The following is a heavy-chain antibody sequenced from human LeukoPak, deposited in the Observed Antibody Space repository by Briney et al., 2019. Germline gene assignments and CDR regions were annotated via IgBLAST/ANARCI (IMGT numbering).Heavy chain of an antibody. CDR1: GVSLSSSHW. J-gene: IGHJ4*02. V-gene: IGHV4-4*02. CDR2: ISHSGST. D-gene: IGHD1-1*01. CDR3: ARVTETTPFDY. Sequence: KPSETLSLTCPVSGVSLSSSHWWSWVRQPPGKGLEWIGEISHSGSTNYNPSLESRVTISVDKSKNQFYLKLSSVTAADTAVYFCARVTETTPFDYWGQGITVTVSS.